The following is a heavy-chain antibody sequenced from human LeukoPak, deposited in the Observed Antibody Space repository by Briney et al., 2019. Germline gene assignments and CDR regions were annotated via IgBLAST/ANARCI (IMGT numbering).Heavy chain of an antibody. CDR2: INHSGYT. CDR3: TRAVAGHPD. CDR1: GVPFSNYY. D-gene: IGHD6-19*01. Sequence: SETLSLTCAVSGVPFSNYYWSWARQSPRQGLEWIGEINHSGYTNYNPSLKSRVTMSIDTSKNQFSLRLTSVTAADAGVYYCTRAVAGHPDWGQGTLVTVSS. J-gene: IGHJ4*02. V-gene: IGHV4-34*01.